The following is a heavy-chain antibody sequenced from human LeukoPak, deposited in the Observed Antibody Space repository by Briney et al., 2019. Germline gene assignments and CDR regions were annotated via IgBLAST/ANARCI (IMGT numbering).Heavy chain of an antibody. CDR1: GFTFSSYW. D-gene: IGHD6-13*01. CDR3: ARDHTQQLGYFDY. J-gene: IGHJ4*02. Sequence: GGSLRLSCAASGFTFSSYWMSWVRQAPGKGLEWVSSISSSSTYIYYADSVKGRFTISRDNAKNSLYLQMNSLRAEDTAVYYCARDHTQQLGYFDYWGQGTLVTVSS. V-gene: IGHV3-21*01. CDR2: ISSSSTYI.